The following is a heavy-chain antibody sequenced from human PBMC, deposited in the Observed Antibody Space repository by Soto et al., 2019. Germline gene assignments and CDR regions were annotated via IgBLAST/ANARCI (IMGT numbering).Heavy chain of an antibody. Sequence: PSETLSLTCTVSGGSINTGGYFWSWIRQHPGKGPEWIGYIYYSGSTNYNPSLKSRVTISVDTSKNQFSLKLSSVTAADTAVYYCARRYGGNFDYWGQGTLVTVSS. J-gene: IGHJ4*02. D-gene: IGHD1-26*01. CDR1: GGSINTGGYF. CDR3: ARRYGGNFDY. V-gene: IGHV4-61*08. CDR2: IYYSGST.